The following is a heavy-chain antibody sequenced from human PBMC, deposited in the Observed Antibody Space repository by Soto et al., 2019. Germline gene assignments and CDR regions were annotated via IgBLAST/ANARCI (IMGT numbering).Heavy chain of an antibody. CDR2: ISGSGGST. J-gene: IGHJ6*02. D-gene: IGHD3-10*01. Sequence: PGGSLRLSCAGSGFTFSSYAMSWVRQAPGKGLEWVSAISGSGGSTYYADSVKGRFTISRDNSKNTLYLQMNSLRAEDTAVYYCAKDLITMVRGGIIHDYYYYYGMDVWGQGTTVTVSS. CDR3: AKDLITMVRGGIIHDYYYYYGMDV. V-gene: IGHV3-23*01. CDR1: GFTFSSYA.